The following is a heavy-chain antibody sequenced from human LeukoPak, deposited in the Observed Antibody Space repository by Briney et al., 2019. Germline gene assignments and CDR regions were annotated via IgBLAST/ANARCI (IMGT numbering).Heavy chain of an antibody. CDR2: ISTSSGYT. CDR1: GFTFSDYY. Sequence: GGSLRLSCAASGFTFSDYYMSWIRQAPGKGLEWVSYISTSSGYTNYADSVKGRFTISRDNAKNSLYLQMNSLRAEDTARYYCARRITGGTPEYWGQGTLVIVSS. CDR3: ARRITGGTPEY. D-gene: IGHD1-14*01. V-gene: IGHV3-11*03. J-gene: IGHJ4*02.